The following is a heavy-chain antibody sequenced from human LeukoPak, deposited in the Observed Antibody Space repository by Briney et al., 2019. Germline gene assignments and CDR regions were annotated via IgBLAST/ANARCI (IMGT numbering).Heavy chain of an antibody. CDR2: MNPNNGNT. CDR3: ARGPLSIFGVLDAFDI. CDR1: GGTFSSYA. J-gene: IGHJ3*02. V-gene: IGHV1-8*03. D-gene: IGHD3-3*01. Sequence: GASVKVSCKASGGTFSSYAISWVRQAPGQGLEWMGWMNPNNGNTGYGQKFQGRVTITRNTSISTVYMELNSLRSEDTAVYYCARGPLSIFGVLDAFDIWGQGTMITVSS.